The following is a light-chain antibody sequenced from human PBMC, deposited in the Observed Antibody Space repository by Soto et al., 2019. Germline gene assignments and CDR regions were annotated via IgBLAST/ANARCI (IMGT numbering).Light chain of an antibody. CDR1: QSVSSSY. Sequence: EIVLTQSPCTLSLSPWERATLSCVASQSVSSSYLACYQQKPGQAPRLLIYGASSRATGIPDRFSGSGSGTDFTLTISRLEPEDFAVYYCQQYGSSPRTFGQGTKVDIK. J-gene: IGKJ1*01. CDR2: GAS. CDR3: QQYGSSPRT. V-gene: IGKV3-20*01.